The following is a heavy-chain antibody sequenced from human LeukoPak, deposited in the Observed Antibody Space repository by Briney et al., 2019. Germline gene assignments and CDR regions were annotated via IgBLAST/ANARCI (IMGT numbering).Heavy chain of an antibody. D-gene: IGHD2-8*02. V-gene: IGHV3-23*01. CDR2: IRGSDDFT. Sequence: GGSLRLSRAASRFTFINYAMSWVRQAPGKGLEWVSAIRGSDDFTYYADSVKGRFTISRDNSKNTLYLHMNSLRAEDTAVYYCAKGRLDPNLVLDYWGQGTLVSVSS. CDR1: RFTFINYA. J-gene: IGHJ4*02. CDR3: AKGRLDPNLVLDY.